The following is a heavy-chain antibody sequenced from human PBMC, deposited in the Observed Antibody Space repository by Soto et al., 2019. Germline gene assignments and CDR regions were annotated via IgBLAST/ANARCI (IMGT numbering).Heavy chain of an antibody. J-gene: IGHJ6*03. Sequence: SQTLSLTCAISGDSVSSNSAAWNWIRQSPSRGLEWLGRTYYRSKWYNDYAVSVKSRITINPDTSKNQFSLQLNSVTPEDTAVYYCARLSQITMVRGVTVMDYYYYMDVWGKGTTVTVSS. CDR2: TYYRSKWYN. D-gene: IGHD3-10*01. V-gene: IGHV6-1*01. CDR1: GDSVSSNSAA. CDR3: ARLSQITMVRGVTVMDYYYYMDV.